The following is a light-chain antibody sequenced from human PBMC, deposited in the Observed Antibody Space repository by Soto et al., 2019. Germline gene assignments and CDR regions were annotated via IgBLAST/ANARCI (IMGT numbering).Light chain of an antibody. CDR3: SSYTTSSSVI. CDR1: SSDIGTYGY. J-gene: IGLJ2*01. CDR2: DVS. V-gene: IGLV2-14*01. Sequence: QSALTQPASVSGSPGQSIAISCSGTSSDIGTYGYDSWYQQHPGKAPKLMLFDVSHRPSGVSDRFFGSKSGNTASLTISGLQAEDEAHYYCSSYTTSSSVIFGGGTKVTVL.